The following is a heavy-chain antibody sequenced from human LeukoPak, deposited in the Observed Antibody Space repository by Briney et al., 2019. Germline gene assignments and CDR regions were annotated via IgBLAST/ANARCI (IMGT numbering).Heavy chain of an antibody. V-gene: IGHV4-59*01. Sequence: SETLSLTCSVSGGSISSYYWSWIRQPPGKGLEWIGYIYYSGSTNHNLSLKSRVTISVDTSKNQFSLKLSSVTAVDAAVYYCARVTSSWSFDYWGQGTLVTVSS. CDR2: IYYSGST. CDR1: GGSISSYY. J-gene: IGHJ4*02. D-gene: IGHD6-13*01. CDR3: ARVTSSWSFDY.